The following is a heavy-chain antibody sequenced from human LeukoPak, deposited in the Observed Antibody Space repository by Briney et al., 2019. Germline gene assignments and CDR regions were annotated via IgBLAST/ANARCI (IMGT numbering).Heavy chain of an antibody. CDR1: GGSISSSSYY. Sequence: SETLSLTCTVSGGSISSSSYYWGWIRQPPGKGLEWIGSIYYSGSTYYNPSLKSRVTISVDTSKNQFSLKLSSVTAADTAVYYCARADLPTYYDFWSGYSNPFDYWGQGTLVTVSS. D-gene: IGHD3-3*01. CDR2: IYYSGST. CDR3: ARADLPTYYDFWSGYSNPFDY. J-gene: IGHJ4*02. V-gene: IGHV4-39*01.